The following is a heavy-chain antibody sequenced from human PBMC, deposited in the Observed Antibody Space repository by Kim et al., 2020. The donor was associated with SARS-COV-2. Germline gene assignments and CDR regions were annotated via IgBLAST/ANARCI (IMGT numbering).Heavy chain of an antibody. CDR1: GYTFTGYY. J-gene: IGHJ4*02. D-gene: IGHD1-26*01. Sequence: ASVKVSCKASGYTFTGYYMHWVRQAPGQGLEWMGRINPNSGGTNYAQKFQGRVTMTRDTSISTAYMELSRLRSDDTAVYYCAKEHSGSSSYFDYWGQGTLVTVSS. CDR3: AKEHSGSSSYFDY. V-gene: IGHV1-2*06. CDR2: INPNSGGT.